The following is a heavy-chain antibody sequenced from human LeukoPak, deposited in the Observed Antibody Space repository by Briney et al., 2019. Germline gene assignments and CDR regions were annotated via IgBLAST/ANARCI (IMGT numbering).Heavy chain of an antibody. D-gene: IGHD1-26*01. CDR3: ARDQNRREVGAFYNKGFDY. J-gene: IGHJ4*02. Sequence: PGTSLRLSCAASGFTFSSYGMHWVRQAPGKGLEWVAVMSYDGSKTYYADSVRGRFTISRDNSKNTLYLQMNSLRAEDTAVYYCARDQNRREVGAFYNKGFDYWGQGTLVTVSS. CDR2: MSYDGSKT. CDR1: GFTFSSYG. V-gene: IGHV3-30*03.